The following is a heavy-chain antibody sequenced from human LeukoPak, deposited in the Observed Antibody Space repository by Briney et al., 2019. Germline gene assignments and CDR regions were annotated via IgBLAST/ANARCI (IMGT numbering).Heavy chain of an antibody. CDR2: ISSSSSTI. V-gene: IGHV3-48*01. D-gene: IGHD3-22*01. Sequence: GGSLRLSCAASGFTFSIYEMNWVRQAPGKGLEWVSYISSSSSTIYDADSVRGRFTISRDNAKNSLYLQMNSLRAEDTAVYYCARGFHRYNYDSGAYSVYWGQGTLVTVSS. J-gene: IGHJ4*02. CDR1: GFTFSIYE. CDR3: ARGFHRYNYDSGAYSVY.